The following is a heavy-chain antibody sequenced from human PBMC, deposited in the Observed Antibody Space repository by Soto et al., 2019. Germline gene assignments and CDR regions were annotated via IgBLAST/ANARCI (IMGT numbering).Heavy chain of an antibody. D-gene: IGHD1-26*01. CDR1: GGTFSSYT. V-gene: IGHV1-69*04. J-gene: IGHJ4*02. CDR2: IIPILGIA. CDR3: ARDPWDEQNFDY. Sequence: SVKVSCKASGGTFSSYTISWVRQAPGQGLEWMGRIIPILGIANYAQKFQGRVTITANKSTSTAYMELSSLRSEDTAVYYCARDPWDEQNFDYWGQGTLVTVSS.